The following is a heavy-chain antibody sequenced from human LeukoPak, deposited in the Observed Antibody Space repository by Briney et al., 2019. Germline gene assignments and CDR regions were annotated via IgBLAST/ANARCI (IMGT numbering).Heavy chain of an antibody. CDR2: ISAYNGNT. CDR3: ARDMDYYAPYYFDY. D-gene: IGHD3-10*01. J-gene: IGHJ4*02. Sequence: ISAYNGNTNYAQKLQGRVTMTTDTSTSTAYMELRSLRSDDTAVYYCARDMDYYAPYYFDYWGQGTLVTVSS. V-gene: IGHV1-18*01.